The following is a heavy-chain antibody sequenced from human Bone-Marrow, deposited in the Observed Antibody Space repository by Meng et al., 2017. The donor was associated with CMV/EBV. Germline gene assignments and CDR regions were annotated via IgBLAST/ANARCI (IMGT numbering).Heavy chain of an antibody. V-gene: IGHV6-1*01. Sequence: LRLSCAISGDSVSSNSAAWNWIRQSPSRGLEWLGRTYYRSKWYNDYAVSVKSRITINPDTSKNQFSLQLNSVTPEDTAVYYCARDLYCSSTSCQNWYFDLWGRGTLVTVSS. J-gene: IGHJ2*01. CDR2: TYYRSKWYN. D-gene: IGHD2-2*01. CDR3: ARDLYCSSTSCQNWYFDL. CDR1: GDSVSSNSAA.